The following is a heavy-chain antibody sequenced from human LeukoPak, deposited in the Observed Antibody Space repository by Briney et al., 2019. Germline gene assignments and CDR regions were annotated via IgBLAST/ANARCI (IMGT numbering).Heavy chain of an antibody. Sequence: SETLSLTCTVSGGSISSYYWSWIRQPPGKGLEWIGYIYYSGSTNYNPSLKSRVTISVDTSKNQFSLKLSSVIAADTAVYYCARALIAARGDAFDIWGQGTMVTVSS. CDR1: GGSISSYY. CDR2: IYYSGST. D-gene: IGHD6-13*01. V-gene: IGHV4-59*01. J-gene: IGHJ3*02. CDR3: ARALIAARGDAFDI.